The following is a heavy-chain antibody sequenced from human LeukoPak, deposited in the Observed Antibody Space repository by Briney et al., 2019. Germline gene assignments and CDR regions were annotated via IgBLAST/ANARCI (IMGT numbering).Heavy chain of an antibody. CDR2: ISRSGTYI. CDR1: AFTFSTYS. Sequence: GGSLRLPCAASAFTFSTYSMIWVRQAPGKGLEWVSSISRSGTYIYYGDSVKGRFTISRDNAKNSLYLQMNSLRAEDTAVYYCAREGDGSGIHYADYWGQGTLVTVSS. CDR3: AREGDGSGIHYADY. D-gene: IGHD3-10*01. V-gene: IGHV3-21*01. J-gene: IGHJ4*02.